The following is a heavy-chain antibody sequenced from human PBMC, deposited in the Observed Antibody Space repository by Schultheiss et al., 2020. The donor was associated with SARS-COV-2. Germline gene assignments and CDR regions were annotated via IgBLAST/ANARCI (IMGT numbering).Heavy chain of an antibody. D-gene: IGHD6-6*01. CDR1: GFTFSSYA. J-gene: IGHJ4*02. CDR2: ISYDGSNK. Sequence: GGSLRLSCAASGFTFSSYAMHWVRQAPGKGLEWVAVISYDGSNKYYADSVKGRFTISRDNSKNTLYLQMNSLRAEDTAVYYCARDRRQSSSHVDYWGQGTLVTVSS. CDR3: ARDRRQSSSHVDY. V-gene: IGHV3-30*04.